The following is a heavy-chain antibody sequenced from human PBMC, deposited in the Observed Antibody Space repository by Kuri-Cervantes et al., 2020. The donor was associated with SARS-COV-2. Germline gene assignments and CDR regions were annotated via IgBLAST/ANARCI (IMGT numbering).Heavy chain of an antibody. Sequence: GESLKISCAASGFTFDDYAMHWVRQAPGKGLEWVSLISWDGGSTYYADSVKGRFTISRDNSKNSLYLQMNSLRAEDTALYYCAKARKGDLRPTVFDYWGQGTLVTVSS. V-gene: IGHV3-43D*04. J-gene: IGHJ4*02. D-gene: IGHD3-3*01. CDR3: AKARKGDLRPTVFDY. CDR1: GFTFDDYA. CDR2: ISWDGGST.